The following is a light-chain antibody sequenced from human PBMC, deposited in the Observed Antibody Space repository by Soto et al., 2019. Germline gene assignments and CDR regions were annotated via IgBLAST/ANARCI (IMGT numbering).Light chain of an antibody. V-gene: IGLV2-23*01. CDR2: EGS. J-gene: IGLJ2*01. CDR3: CSYAGSSTSNVV. CDR1: SSDVGSYNL. Sequence: QSALTQPASVSGSPGQSITISCTGTSSDVGSYNLVSWYQQHPGKAPKLMIYEGSKRPSGVSNRFSGSKSGNTASLTISGLQAEDEADYCCCSYAGSSTSNVVFGGGTKLTVL.